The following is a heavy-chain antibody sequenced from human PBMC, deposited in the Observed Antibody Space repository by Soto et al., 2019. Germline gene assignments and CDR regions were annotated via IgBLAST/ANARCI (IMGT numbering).Heavy chain of an antibody. D-gene: IGHD7-27*01. CDR2: ISGSGGST. Sequence: GGSLRLSCEASGFTFSSYAMSWVRQAPGKGLEWVSAISGSGGSTYYADSVKGRFTISRDNSKNTLYLQMNSLRAEDTAVYYCAKHPGELGKGYWYFDLWGRGTLVTVSS. CDR1: GFTFSSYA. CDR3: AKHPGELGKGYWYFDL. J-gene: IGHJ2*01. V-gene: IGHV3-23*01.